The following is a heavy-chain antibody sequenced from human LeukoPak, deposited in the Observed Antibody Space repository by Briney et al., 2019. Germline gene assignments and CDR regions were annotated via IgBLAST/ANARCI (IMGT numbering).Heavy chain of an antibody. V-gene: IGHV4-39*01. D-gene: IGHD2-21*01. CDR1: GGSVSSSNYC. J-gene: IGHJ6*02. CDR3: ARQHSDSYYYYGMDV. Sequence: SETLSLTCTVSGGSVSSSNYCWGWVRQPPGKGLEWIGSVYYSGATYYNPSLNSRVTISVDTSKKQFSLKLSSVTAADTAVYYCARQHSDSYYYYGMDVWGQGTTVTVSS. CDR2: VYYSGAT.